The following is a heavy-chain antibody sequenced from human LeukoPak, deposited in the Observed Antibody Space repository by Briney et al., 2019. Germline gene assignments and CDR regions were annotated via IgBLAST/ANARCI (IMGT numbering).Heavy chain of an antibody. D-gene: IGHD6-19*01. Sequence: GGSLRLSCAASGFTFSSYSMNWVRQAPGKGLEWVSSISSSSSYIYYADSVKGRFTISRDNSKNTLYLQMNSLRAEDTAVYYCARVVSSGWYSLDYWGQGTLVTVSS. CDR3: ARVVSSGWYSLDY. CDR1: GFTFSSYS. CDR2: ISSSSSYI. J-gene: IGHJ4*02. V-gene: IGHV3-21*04.